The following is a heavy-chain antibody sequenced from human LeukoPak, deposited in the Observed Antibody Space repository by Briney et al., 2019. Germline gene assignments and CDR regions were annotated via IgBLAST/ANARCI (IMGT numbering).Heavy chain of an antibody. CDR1: GGSISSSSYY. D-gene: IGHD3-22*01. CDR3: AGSYDSSGYVVAAFDY. CDR2: IYYSGSP. J-gene: IGHJ4*02. Sequence: PSETLSLTCTVSGGSISSSSYYWGWIRQPPGKGLEWIGSIYYSGSPYYNPSLKSRVTISVDTSKNQFSLKLSSVTAADTAVYYCAGSYDSSGYVVAAFDYWGQGTLVTVSS. V-gene: IGHV4-39*01.